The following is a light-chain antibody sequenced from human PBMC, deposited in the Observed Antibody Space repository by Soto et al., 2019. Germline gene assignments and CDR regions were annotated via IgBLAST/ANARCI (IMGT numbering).Light chain of an antibody. CDR1: QSVSSN. CDR3: QQYNNWPRT. CDR2: GAS. Sequence: EMVMTQYPTTLSVSPGERATLSCRASQSVSSNLAWYQQKPGQAPRLIIYGASTRATGIPARFSGSGSGTEFTLTISSLQSEDFAVYYCQQYNNWPRTFGQGTKVDIK. J-gene: IGKJ1*01. V-gene: IGKV3-15*01.